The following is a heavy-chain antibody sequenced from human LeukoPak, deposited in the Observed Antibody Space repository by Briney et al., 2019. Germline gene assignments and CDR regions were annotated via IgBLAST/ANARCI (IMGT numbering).Heavy chain of an antibody. CDR2: IYYSGST. D-gene: IGHD5-24*01. J-gene: IGHJ4*02. V-gene: IGHV4-59*01. CDR1: GGSISSYY. Sequence: SETLSLTCTVSGGSISSYYWSWIRQPPGKGLEWIWYIYYSGSTNYNPSLKSRVTISVDTSKNQFSLKLRSVTAADTAVYYGARVSRDGYSYEAKFDYWGQGTLVTVSS. CDR3: ARVSRDGYSYEAKFDY.